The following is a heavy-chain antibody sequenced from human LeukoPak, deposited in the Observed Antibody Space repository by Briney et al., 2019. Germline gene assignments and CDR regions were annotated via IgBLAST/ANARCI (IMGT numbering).Heavy chain of an antibody. D-gene: IGHD3-22*01. V-gene: IGHV4-61*07. CDR2: YSGST. J-gene: IGHJ4*02. Sequence: YSGSTNYNPSLRSRVTISVDTSKNQFSLKLSSVTAADTAVYYCARLYYDSSGYYYFDYWGQGTLVTVSS. CDR3: ARLYYDSSGYYYFDY.